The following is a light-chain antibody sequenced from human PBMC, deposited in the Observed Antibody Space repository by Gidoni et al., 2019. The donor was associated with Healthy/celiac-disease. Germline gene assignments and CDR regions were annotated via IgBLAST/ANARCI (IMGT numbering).Light chain of an antibody. V-gene: IGKV3-20*01. CDR1: QSVSSSY. CDR2: GAS. J-gene: IGKJ2*01. Sequence: IVLTPSPGTLSLSPGERATLSCRASQSVSSSYLAWYQQKPGQAPRLLIYGASSRATGIPDMFSVSGSGTDFTLTISRLEPEDFAVYYCQQYCSSPPYTFXQXTKLEIK. CDR3: QQYCSSPPYT.